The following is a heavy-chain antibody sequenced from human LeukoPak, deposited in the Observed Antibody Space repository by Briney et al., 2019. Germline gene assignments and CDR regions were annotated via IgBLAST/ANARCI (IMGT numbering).Heavy chain of an antibody. J-gene: IGHJ6*02. CDR2: NYYSGST. Sequence: SETLSLTCTVSGGSVSSGSYYWSWIRQPPGKGLEWIGYNYYSGSTNYNHSLKSRVTISVDTSKNQFSLKLSSVTAADTAVYYCARATTQDDYYYYGMDVWGQGTTLTVSS. CDR3: ARATTQDDYYYYGMDV. V-gene: IGHV4-61*01. CDR1: GGSVSSGSYY. D-gene: IGHD1-14*01.